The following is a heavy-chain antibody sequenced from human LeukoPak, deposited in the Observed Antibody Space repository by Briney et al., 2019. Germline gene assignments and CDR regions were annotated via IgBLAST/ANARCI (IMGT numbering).Heavy chain of an antibody. CDR2: IKQDGSEK. Sequence: GGSLRLSCEGSGCTFSSYWMSWVRQAPGKGLEWVANIKQDGSEKYYVDSVKGRFTISRDNAKNSLFLQMNSLRADDTAVYYCASGGSYFGYWGQGTLVTVSS. CDR3: ASGGSYFGY. V-gene: IGHV3-7*05. CDR1: GCTFSSYW. J-gene: IGHJ4*02.